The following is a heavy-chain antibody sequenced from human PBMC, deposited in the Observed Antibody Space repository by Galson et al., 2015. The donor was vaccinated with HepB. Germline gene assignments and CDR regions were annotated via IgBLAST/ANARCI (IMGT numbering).Heavy chain of an antibody. CDR2: IRSKANSYAT. Sequence: SLRLSCAASGFTFSGSAMHWVRQASGKGLEWVGRIRSKANSYATAYAASVKGRFTISRDDSKNTAYLQMNSLKTEDTAVYYCTATGSGCSSTSCYVNWFDPWGQGTLVTVSS. D-gene: IGHD2-2*01. CDR3: TATGSGCSSTSCYVNWFDP. V-gene: IGHV3-73*01. CDR1: GFTFSGSA. J-gene: IGHJ5*02.